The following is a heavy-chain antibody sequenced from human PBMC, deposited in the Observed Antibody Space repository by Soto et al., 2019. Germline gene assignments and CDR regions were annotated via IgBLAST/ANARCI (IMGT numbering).Heavy chain of an antibody. J-gene: IGHJ5*02. CDR3: AMNQYCCGLFDP. CDR2: MTPNSGNT. CDR1: GYNFIDYD. V-gene: IGHV1-8*01. D-gene: IGHD2-15*01. Sequence: QVQLVQSGAEVKKPGASVKVSCKASGYNFIDYDINWMRQSTVQGLEWMGWMTPNSGNTGYAQKFQGRVTLTRDTSIGTDYMEVSRLKTEDAAVYYCAMNQYCCGLFDPWGQGTLVTVSS.